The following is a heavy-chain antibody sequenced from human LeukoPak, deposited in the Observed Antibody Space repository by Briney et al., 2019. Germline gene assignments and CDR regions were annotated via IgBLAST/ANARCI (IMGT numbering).Heavy chain of an antibody. J-gene: IGHJ4*02. CDR3: ARDLGGVADYFDY. V-gene: IGHV1-2*02. CDR1: GYTFTGYY. D-gene: IGHD2-8*02. Sequence: ASVKVSCKASGYTFTGYYMHWVRQAPGQGLEWMGWINPNSGGTNYAQKFQGRVTMTRDTSISTAYTELSRLRSDDTAVYYCARDLGGVADYFDYWGQGTLVTVSS. CDR2: INPNSGGT.